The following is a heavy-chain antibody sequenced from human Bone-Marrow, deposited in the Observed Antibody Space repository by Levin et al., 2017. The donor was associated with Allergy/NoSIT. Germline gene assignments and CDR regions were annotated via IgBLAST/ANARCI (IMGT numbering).Heavy chain of an antibody. CDR1: GFTFSSYA. D-gene: IGHD1-26*01. CDR3: ARDGGGPDSGSYASRDDAFDI. Sequence: GGSLRLSCAASGFTFSSYAMHWVRQAPGKGLEWVAVISYDGSNKYYADSVKGRFTISRDNSKNTLYLQMNSLRAEDTAVYYCARDGGGPDSGSYASRDDAFDIWGQGTMVTVSS. J-gene: IGHJ3*02. CDR2: ISYDGSNK. V-gene: IGHV3-30*04.